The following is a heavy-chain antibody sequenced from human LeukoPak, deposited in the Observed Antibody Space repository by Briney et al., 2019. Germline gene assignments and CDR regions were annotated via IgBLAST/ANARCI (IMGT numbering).Heavy chain of an antibody. CDR2: IIPIFGTA. CDR1: GGTFSSYA. Sequence: SVKVSCKASGGTFSSYAISWVRQAPGQGLEWMGGIIPIFGTANYAQKFQGRVTITTNESTSTAYMELSSLRSEDTAVYYCARVGLSLYYFDYWGQGTLVTVSS. J-gene: IGHJ4*02. CDR3: ARVGLSLYYFDY. V-gene: IGHV1-69*05. D-gene: IGHD3-16*02.